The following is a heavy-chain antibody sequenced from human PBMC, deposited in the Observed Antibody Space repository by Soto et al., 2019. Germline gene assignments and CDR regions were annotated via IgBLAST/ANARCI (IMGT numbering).Heavy chain of an antibody. D-gene: IGHD2-2*01. CDR3: ARALHFTSWGAYNWFDP. J-gene: IGHJ5*02. V-gene: IGHV4-59*01. CDR2: IYYSGST. Sequence: RQPPGKGLEWIGYIYYSGSTNYNPSLKSRVTISVDTSKNQFSLKLSSVTAADTAVYYCARALHFTSWGAYNWFDPWGQGTLVTVSS.